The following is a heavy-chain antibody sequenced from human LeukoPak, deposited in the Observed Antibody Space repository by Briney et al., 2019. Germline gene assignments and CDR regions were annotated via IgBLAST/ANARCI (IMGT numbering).Heavy chain of an antibody. D-gene: IGHD5-24*01. Sequence: GASVKVSCKTSGYSFIAYYIHWVRQAPGQGLEWMGWINPKTGDTRYAQKLRGRVTMTRDTSVSTVYMDLSGLRSYDTAVYFCARDGYRNELDHWGRGTRVTVSS. J-gene: IGHJ4*02. V-gene: IGHV1-2*02. CDR1: GYSFIAYY. CDR3: ARDGYRNELDH. CDR2: INPKTGDT.